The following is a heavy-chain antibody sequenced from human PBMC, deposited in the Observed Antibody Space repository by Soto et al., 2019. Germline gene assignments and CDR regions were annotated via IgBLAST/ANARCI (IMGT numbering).Heavy chain of an antibody. CDR1: XXXXXXXA. J-gene: IGHJ4*02. V-gene: IGHV3-23*01. CDR2: ISGSGGST. D-gene: IGHD6-6*01. CDR3: AKDQRKIAARLFDY. Sequence: EVQLLESGGGXXXXGGXXXXXCXAXXXXXXXXAMSXXXXAPGKGLEWVSAISGSGGSTYYADSGKGRFTISRDNSKNTLYLQMNSLRAEDTAVYYCAKDQRKIAARLFDYWGQGTLVTVSS.